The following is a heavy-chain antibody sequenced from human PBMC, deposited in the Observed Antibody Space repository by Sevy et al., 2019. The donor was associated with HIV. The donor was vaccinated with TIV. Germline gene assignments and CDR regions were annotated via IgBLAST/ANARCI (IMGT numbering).Heavy chain of an antibody. CDR2: IYHSGST. V-gene: IGHV4-38-2*02. CDR3: AREAPREPLDY. Sequence: SETLSLTCTVSGYSISSGYYWGCIRQPPGKGLEWIGSIYHSGSTYYNPSLKSRVTISVDTSKNQFSLKLSSVTAADTAVYYCAREAPREPLDYWGQGTLVTVSS. J-gene: IGHJ4*02. CDR1: GYSISSGYY.